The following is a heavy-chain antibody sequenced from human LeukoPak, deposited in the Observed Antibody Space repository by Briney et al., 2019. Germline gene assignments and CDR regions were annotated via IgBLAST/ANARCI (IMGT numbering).Heavy chain of an antibody. CDR3: AKRSNWFDP. D-gene: IGHD6-19*01. J-gene: IGHJ5*02. V-gene: IGHV3-30*18. CDR1: GFTFSYYA. CDR2: ISYDGTTK. Sequence: GRSLRLSCAASGFTFSYYAMHWVRQAPGKGLEWVAVISYDGTTKFYSDSVKGRFTISRDNSKNTLSVQMNSLNAEDTAVYYCAKRSNWFDPWGQGTLVTVSS.